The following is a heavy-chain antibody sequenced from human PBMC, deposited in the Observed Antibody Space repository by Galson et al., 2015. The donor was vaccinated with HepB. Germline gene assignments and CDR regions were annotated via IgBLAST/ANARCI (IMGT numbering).Heavy chain of an antibody. J-gene: IGHJ5*02. CDR3: ARHEVLPAASNRFDP. CDR2: IDPSDSYT. D-gene: IGHD2-2*01. V-gene: IGHV5-10-1*01. CDR1: GYSFTSYW. Sequence: QSGAEVKKPGESLRISCKGSGYSFTSYWISWVRQMPGKGLEWMGRIDPSDSYTNYSPSFQGHVTISADKSISTAYLQWSSLKASDTAMYYCARHEVLPAASNRFDPGGQGTLGTGSS.